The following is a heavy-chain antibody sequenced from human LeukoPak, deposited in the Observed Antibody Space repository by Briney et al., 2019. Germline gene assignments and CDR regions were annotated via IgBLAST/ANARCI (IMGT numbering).Heavy chain of an antibody. CDR2: INPNSGGT. CDR3: AREQGRDNWFDP. CDR1: GYTFTGYY. J-gene: IGHJ5*02. D-gene: IGHD1-26*01. Sequence: ASVTVSCTASGYTFTGYYMHWVRQAPGQGLEWMGWINPNSGGTNYAQKFQGRVTMTRDTSISTAYMEMSRLISDDTAVYYCAREQGRDNWFDPWGQGTLVTVSS. V-gene: IGHV1-2*02.